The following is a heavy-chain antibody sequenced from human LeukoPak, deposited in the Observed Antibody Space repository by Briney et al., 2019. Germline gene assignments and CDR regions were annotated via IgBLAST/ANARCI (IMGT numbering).Heavy chain of an antibody. V-gene: IGHV3-20*04. J-gene: IGHJ4*02. Sequence: GGSLRLSCAASGFSFDDFAMMWVRQAPGKGLEWGSVMTWNGGRPAYGDPVKGRFTISRDNAKNSLDVQMNSLRFEDTALFYCARAKGDCRSTSCYVDYWGLGTLVTVSS. D-gene: IGHD2-2*01. CDR3: ARAKGDCRSTSCYVDY. CDR1: GFSFDDFA. CDR2: MTWNGGRP.